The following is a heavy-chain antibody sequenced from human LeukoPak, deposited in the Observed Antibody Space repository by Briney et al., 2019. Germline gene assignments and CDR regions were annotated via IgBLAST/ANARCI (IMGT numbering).Heavy chain of an antibody. J-gene: IGHJ3*02. CDR1: GGSISSGDYY. D-gene: IGHD5-18*01. V-gene: IGHV4-30-4*01. CDR3: ARFVDTAMVLSGAPPPIGAFDI. CDR2: IYYSGST. Sequence: PSETLSLTCTVSGGSISSGDYYWSWIRQPPGKGLEWIGYIYYSGSTFYNPSLKSRITISVDTSKNQFSLRLNSVTAADTAVYYCARFVDTAMVLSGAPPPIGAFDIWGQGTMVTVSS.